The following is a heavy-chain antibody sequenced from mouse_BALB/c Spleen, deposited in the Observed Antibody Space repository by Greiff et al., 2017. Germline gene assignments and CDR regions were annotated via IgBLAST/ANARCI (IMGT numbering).Heavy chain of an antibody. CDR2: IDPANGNT. CDR3: ARFPYYYENFDY. D-gene: IGHD1-1*01. CDR1: GFNFKDTY. J-gene: IGHJ2*01. V-gene: IGHV14-3*02. Sequence: EVQLQQSGAELVKPGASVKLSCTASGFNFKDTYMHWVKQRPEQGLAWIGRIDPANGNTKYDPKFQGKATITADTSSNTAYLQLSSLTSEDTAVYYCARFPYYYENFDYWGQGTTLTVSS.